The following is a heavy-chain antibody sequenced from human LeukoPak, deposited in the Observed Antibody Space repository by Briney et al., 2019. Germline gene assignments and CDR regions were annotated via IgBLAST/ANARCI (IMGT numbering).Heavy chain of an antibody. CDR3: TTIRYFDWLRRRTFDY. Sequence: GGSLRLSCATSGFSFSTYVMSWVRQAPGKGLEWVGRIKSKTDGGTTDYAAPVKGRFTISRDDSKNTLYLQMNSLKTEDTAVYYCTTIRYFDWLRRRTFDYWGQGTLVTVSS. V-gene: IGHV3-15*01. J-gene: IGHJ4*02. D-gene: IGHD3-9*01. CDR2: IKSKTDGGTT. CDR1: GFSFSTYV.